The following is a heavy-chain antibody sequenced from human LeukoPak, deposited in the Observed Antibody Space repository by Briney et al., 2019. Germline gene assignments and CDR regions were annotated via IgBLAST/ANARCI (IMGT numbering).Heavy chain of an antibody. CDR3: ASQRENWNDQGSIDY. J-gene: IGHJ4*02. V-gene: IGHV4-39*01. CDR1: GGSISSGDYY. D-gene: IGHD1-1*01. CDR2: IYYTGST. Sequence: SETLSLTCTVSGGSISSGDYYWAWIRQPPGTGLEWIGSIYYTGSTYYNPSLKSRVTISVDTSKNQFSLKLSSVTAADTAVYYCASQRENWNDQGSIDYWGQGTLVTVSS.